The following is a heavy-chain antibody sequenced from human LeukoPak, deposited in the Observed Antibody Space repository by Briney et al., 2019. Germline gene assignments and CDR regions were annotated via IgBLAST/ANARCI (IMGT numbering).Heavy chain of an antibody. D-gene: IGHD2-2*01. Sequence: GGSLRLSCAASGFTFSSYAMSWVRQAPGKGLEWVSAISGSGGSTYYADSVKGRFTISRDNSKNTLYLQMNSLRAEDTVVYYCAKARGGIVVVPAAYCFDYWGQGTLVTVSS. CDR3: AKARGGIVVVPAAYCFDY. J-gene: IGHJ4*02. CDR2: ISGSGGST. V-gene: IGHV3-23*01. CDR1: GFTFSSYA.